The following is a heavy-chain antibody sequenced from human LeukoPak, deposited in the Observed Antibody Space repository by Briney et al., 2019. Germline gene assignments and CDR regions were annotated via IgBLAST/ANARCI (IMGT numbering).Heavy chain of an antibody. J-gene: IGHJ4*02. D-gene: IGHD3-16*02. Sequence: SETLSLTCTVSGGSVSSGSYYWSWIRQPPGKGLEWIGYIYYSGSTNYNPSLKSRVTISVDTSKNQFSLKLSSVTAADTAVYYCARESNYDYVWGSYRPYYFDYWGQGTLVTVSS. CDR2: IYYSGST. V-gene: IGHV4-61*01. CDR3: ARESNYDYVWGSYRPYYFDY. CDR1: GGSVSSGSYY.